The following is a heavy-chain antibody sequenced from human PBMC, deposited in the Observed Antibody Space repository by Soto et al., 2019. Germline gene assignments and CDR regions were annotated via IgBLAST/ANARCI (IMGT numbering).Heavy chain of an antibody. CDR1: GGSVSSGSYN. Sequence: PSETLSFPWTVSGGSVSSGSYNWSWIRQPPGKGLEWIGYIYSSGSSNYNPSLKSRVTLSVDTSKNQFSLKLSSVTAADTAVDYWGRERVADPRRAFEIWGQGTMVTVSS. D-gene: IGHD2-15*01. CDR2: IYSSGSS. CDR3: GRERVADPRRAFEI. J-gene: IGHJ3*02. V-gene: IGHV4-61*01.